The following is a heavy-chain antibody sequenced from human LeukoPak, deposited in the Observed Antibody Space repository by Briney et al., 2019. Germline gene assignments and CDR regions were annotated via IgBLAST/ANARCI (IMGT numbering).Heavy chain of an antibody. V-gene: IGHV1-2*06. Sequence: ASVKVSCKASGYTFTGYYMHWVRQAPGQGLEWMGRINPNSGGTNYAQKFQGRVTMTRDTSISTAYMELSRLRSDDTAVYCCARVGLRYFDWLVYWGQGTLVTVSS. CDR2: INPNSGGT. CDR1: GYTFTGYY. CDR3: ARVGLRYFDWLVY. D-gene: IGHD3-9*01. J-gene: IGHJ4*02.